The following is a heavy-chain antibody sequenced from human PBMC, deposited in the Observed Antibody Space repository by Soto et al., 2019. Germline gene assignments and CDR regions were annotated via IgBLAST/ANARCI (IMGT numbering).Heavy chain of an antibody. J-gene: IGHJ4*02. CDR2: FYYTGSA. Sequence: SETLSLTCTVSGGSISSYYWTWIRQPPGKGLEWIASFYYTGSADYNPSLKSRVTISVDTSKTQFSLKLSSVTAADTAVYYCARVNYYDSSGYYYGFDYWGQGTLVTVSS. CDR3: ARVNYYDSSGYYYGFDY. CDR1: GGSISSYY. D-gene: IGHD3-22*01. V-gene: IGHV4-59*12.